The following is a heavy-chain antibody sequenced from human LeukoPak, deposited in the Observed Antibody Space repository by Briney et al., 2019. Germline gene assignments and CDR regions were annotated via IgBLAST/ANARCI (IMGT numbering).Heavy chain of an antibody. CDR2: ISAYNGNT. CDR3: ARDVTRVAVAVLGY. D-gene: IGHD6-19*01. Sequence: GASVKVSCKASGYTFTSYGISWVRQAPGQGLEWMGWISAYNGNTNYAQKLQGRVTMTTDTSTSTAYMELRSLRSDDTAVCYCARDVTRVAVAVLGYWGQGTLVTVSS. J-gene: IGHJ4*02. V-gene: IGHV1-18*04. CDR1: GYTFTSYG.